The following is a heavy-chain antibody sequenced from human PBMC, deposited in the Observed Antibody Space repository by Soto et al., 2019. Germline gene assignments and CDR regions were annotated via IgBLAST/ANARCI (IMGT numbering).Heavy chain of an antibody. CDR2: IYSCGTT. D-gene: IGHD4-4*01. V-gene: IGHV3-53*01. CDR1: GFTVSTNY. J-gene: IGHJ6*02. Sequence: GGSLRLSCAASGFTVSTNYMSWVRQAPGKGLEWVSVIYSCGTTYYADSVKGRFTISRDNSKNTLYLQMNSLRAEDTAVYYCARHYSYDYYYYSYGLDVWGQGTTVTVSS. CDR3: ARHYSYDYYYYSYGLDV.